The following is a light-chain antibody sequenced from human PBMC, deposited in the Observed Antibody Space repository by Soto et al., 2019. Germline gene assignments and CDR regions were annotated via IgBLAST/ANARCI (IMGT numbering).Light chain of an antibody. CDR2: DVS. CDR3: SSYASSSTL. J-gene: IGLJ1*01. CDR1: SSDVGGYNY. Sequence: QSALTQPASVSGSPGQSITISCTGTSSDVGGYNYVSWYQQHPGKAPKLMIYDVSNRPSGVSNRFSGSKSGNTVSLTISGLQAEDEADYYCSSYASSSTLFGTGTKLTVL. V-gene: IGLV2-14*01.